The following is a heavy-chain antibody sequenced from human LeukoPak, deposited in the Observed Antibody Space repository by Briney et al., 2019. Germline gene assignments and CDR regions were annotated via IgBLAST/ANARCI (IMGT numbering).Heavy chain of an antibody. V-gene: IGHV4-39*01. CDR2: IFYSGST. Sequence: SETLTLTCTVSGASIRSSSYYWGWIRQPPGRGLEWIVSIFYSGSTYYNPSIKSRVTISVDTSKNQFSLKLRSVTAADTAVYYCASTLTYYYGSGSYYIDCWGQGTLVTVSS. J-gene: IGHJ4*02. D-gene: IGHD3-10*01. CDR3: ASTLTYYYGSGSYYIDC. CDR1: GASIRSSSYY.